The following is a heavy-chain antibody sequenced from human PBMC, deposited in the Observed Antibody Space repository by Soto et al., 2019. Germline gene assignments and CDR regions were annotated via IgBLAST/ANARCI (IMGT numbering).Heavy chain of an antibody. Sequence: GGSLRLYCESSRFIFSGSYIQWVRHASGTGLEXVGRIRGRYHNFSTSSAAGVTGRLTFSRDDSKNTEYLQMNTLKPEDTAVYYCARGQEAAIGDYYEHGMDVWGQGTTVTVSS. CDR3: ARGQEAAIGDYYEHGMDV. CDR2: IRGRYHNFST. J-gene: IGHJ6*02. D-gene: IGHD5-18*01. CDR1: RFIFSGSY. V-gene: IGHV3-73*01.